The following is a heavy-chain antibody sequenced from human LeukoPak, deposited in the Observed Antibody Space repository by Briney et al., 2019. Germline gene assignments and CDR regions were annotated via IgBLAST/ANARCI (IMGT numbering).Heavy chain of an antibody. CDR3: ARKHGDY. J-gene: IGHJ4*02. CDR1: GASIIAFH. V-gene: IGHV4-4*07. CDR2: IYSSGST. Sequence: SETLSLTCTVAGASIIAFHWTWFRQPAGKTLEWIGLIYSSGSTLLNPSLKTRVAMSLDLTKTQLSLRLTSLTAAHTAMYHCARKHGDYWGQGTLVTVSS.